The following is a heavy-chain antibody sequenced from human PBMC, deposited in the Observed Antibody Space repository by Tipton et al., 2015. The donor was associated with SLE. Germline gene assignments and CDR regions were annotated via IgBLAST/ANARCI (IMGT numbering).Heavy chain of an antibody. CDR1: GFTFEAYG. D-gene: IGHD5-12*01. CDR3: AKDQAGYSGYEAFDY. CDR2: ISGSGGST. V-gene: IGHV3-23*01. J-gene: IGHJ4*02. Sequence: SLRLSCAVSGFTFEAYGMTWVRQAPGKGLEWVSAISGSGGSTYYADSVKGRFTISRDNSKNTLYLQMNSLRAEDTAVHYCAKDQAGYSGYEAFDYWGQGTLVTVSS.